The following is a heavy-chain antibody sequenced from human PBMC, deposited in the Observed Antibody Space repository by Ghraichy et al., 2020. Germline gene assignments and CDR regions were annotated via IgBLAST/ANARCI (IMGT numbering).Heavy chain of an antibody. CDR3: ASNGDGYNYVFDY. Sequence: SVKVSCKASGGTFSSYAISWVRQAPGQGLEWMGRIIPILGIANYAQKFQGRVTITADKSTSTAYMELSSLRSEDTAVYYCASNGDGYNYVFDYWGQGTLVTVSS. J-gene: IGHJ4*02. D-gene: IGHD5-24*01. V-gene: IGHV1-69*04. CDR1: GGTFSSYA. CDR2: IIPILGIA.